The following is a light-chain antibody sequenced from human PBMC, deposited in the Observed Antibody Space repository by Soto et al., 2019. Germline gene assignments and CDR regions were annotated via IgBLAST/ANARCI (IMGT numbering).Light chain of an antibody. CDR2: DVN. CDR3: SSYTSSYTLV. CDR1: SSDVGAYDS. V-gene: IGLV2-14*01. Sequence: QSALTQPASLSGSPGQSITISCTGTSSDVGAYDSVSWYQPHPGKAPKLMIYDVNNRPSGVSNRFSGSKSGNTASLTISGLQTEDEADYYCSSYTSSYTLVFGGGTKLTVL. J-gene: IGLJ2*01.